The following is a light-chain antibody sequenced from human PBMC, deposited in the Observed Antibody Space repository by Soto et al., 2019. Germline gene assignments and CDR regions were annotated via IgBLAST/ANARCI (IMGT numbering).Light chain of an antibody. CDR1: QSVGSS. J-gene: IGKJ4*01. CDR3: QSYNDWPLT. V-gene: IGKV3D-15*01. Sequence: EIVLTQSPGTLSLSPGERATFSCRASQSVGSSLAWYQRKPGQAPRLLIYGASSRATGIPDRFSGSGSGTELPLTLSSLPSEDFAVYFSQSYNDWPLTLGGGTNVDI. CDR2: GAS.